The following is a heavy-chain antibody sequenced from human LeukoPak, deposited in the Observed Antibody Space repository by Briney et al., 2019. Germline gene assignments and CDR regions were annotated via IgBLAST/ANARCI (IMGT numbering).Heavy chain of an antibody. CDR2: ISGSGGST. CDR1: GFTFSSCA. Sequence: GGSLRLSCAASGFTFSSCAMSWVRQAPGKGLEWVSAISGSGGSTYYADSVKGRFTISRDNSKNTLYLQMNSLRAEDTAVYYCAKKRGEYYDILTGYSPSDYWGQGTLVTVSS. V-gene: IGHV3-23*01. J-gene: IGHJ4*02. D-gene: IGHD3-9*01. CDR3: AKKRGEYYDILTGYSPSDY.